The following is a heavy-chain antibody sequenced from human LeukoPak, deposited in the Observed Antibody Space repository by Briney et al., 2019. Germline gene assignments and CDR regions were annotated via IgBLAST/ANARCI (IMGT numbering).Heavy chain of an antibody. V-gene: IGHV3-48*01. CDR2: ISSSSSTI. CDR1: GFTFSSYA. J-gene: IGHJ3*02. D-gene: IGHD1-14*01. CDR3: AREGVAGATGAFDI. Sequence: GGSLRLSCAASGFTFSSYAMSWVRQAPGKGLEWVSAISSSSSTIYYADSVKGRFTISRDNAKNSLYLQMNSLRAEDTAVYYCAREGVAGATGAFDIWGQGTMVTVSS.